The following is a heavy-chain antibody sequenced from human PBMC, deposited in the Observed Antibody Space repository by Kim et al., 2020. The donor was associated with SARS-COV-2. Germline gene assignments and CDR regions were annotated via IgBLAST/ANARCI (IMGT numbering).Heavy chain of an antibody. J-gene: IGHJ5*02. CDR2: IGSKTDNHAT. CDR3: RRRTTVAPP. V-gene: IGHV3-73*01. Sequence: GGSLRLSCAAAGSRLSDSEIHWVRQAPGKGLEWVGLIGSKTDNHATSYAASVKGRFILSSYDAKKTVYLQMNSLEVEDTAVYYYRRRTTVAPPW. CDR1: GSRLSDSE. D-gene: IGHD3-16*02.